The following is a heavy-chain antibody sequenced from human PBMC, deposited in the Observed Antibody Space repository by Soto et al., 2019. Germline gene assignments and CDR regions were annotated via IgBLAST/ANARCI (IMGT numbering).Heavy chain of an antibody. CDR2: IIPILGIA. Sequence: SVKVSCKASGGTFSSYTISWVRQAPGQGLEWMGRIIPILGIANYAQKFQGRVTITADKSTSTAYMELSSLRSEDTAVYYCAREASTVTKSDYYYYGMDVWGQGTTVTVS. J-gene: IGHJ6*02. CDR3: AREASTVTKSDYYYYGMDV. CDR1: GGTFSSYT. D-gene: IGHD4-4*01. V-gene: IGHV1-69*02.